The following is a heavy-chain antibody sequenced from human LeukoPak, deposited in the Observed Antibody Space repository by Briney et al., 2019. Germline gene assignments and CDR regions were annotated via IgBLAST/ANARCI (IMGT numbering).Heavy chain of an antibody. CDR3: ARPRGCGSARCNNFDY. J-gene: IGHJ4*02. CDR2: RSEDGNEI. V-gene: IGHV3-7*01. Sequence: PGGSLRLSCTVSGFIFSDFSMSWVRQAPGKGLEWVAKRSEDGNEIFYVDSVKGRFTISRDNTKKSLYLQLNSLRPEDSAVYYCARPRGCGSARCNNFDYWGQGTLVTVSS. CDR1: GFIFSDFS. D-gene: IGHD2-2*01.